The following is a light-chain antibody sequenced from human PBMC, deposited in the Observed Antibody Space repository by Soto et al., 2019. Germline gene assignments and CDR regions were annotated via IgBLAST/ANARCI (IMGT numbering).Light chain of an antibody. V-gene: IGKV1-39*01. CDR2: AAS. CDR3: QQSYSTPQT. J-gene: IGKJ1*01. Sequence: DIQMTQSPSSLSASVGDRVTITCRASQSISSYLNWYQQKPGKAPKLLIYAASSLKSAVPSRFSGSGSGTEFTLTISSLQPEDFANYYCQQSYSTPQTFGQGTKVEIK. CDR1: QSISSY.